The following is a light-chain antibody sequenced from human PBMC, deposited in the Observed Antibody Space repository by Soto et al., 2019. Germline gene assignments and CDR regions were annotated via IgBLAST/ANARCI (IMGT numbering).Light chain of an antibody. Sequence: EIVLTQSPATLSLSPGERATLSCRASQSVGTYFAWYQQKPGQAPRLLIYDSSNRATGIPARFSGSGSGTGFTLTISSLEPEDFAGYYCQQRSDWPSTFGGGTKVEIK. CDR1: QSVGTY. CDR3: QQRSDWPST. J-gene: IGKJ4*01. CDR2: DSS. V-gene: IGKV3-11*01.